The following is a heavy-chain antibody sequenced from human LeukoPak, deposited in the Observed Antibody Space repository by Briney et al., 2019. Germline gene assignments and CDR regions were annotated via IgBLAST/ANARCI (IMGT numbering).Heavy chain of an antibody. D-gene: IGHD1-14*01. J-gene: IGHJ3*02. Sequence: SETLSLTCTVSGGSICSYYWSWIRQPPGKGLEWIGYIYYSGSTNYNPSLKSRVTISVDTSKNQFSLKLSSVTAADTAVYYCARVTTQDAFDIWGQGTMVTVSS. CDR3: ARVTTQDAFDI. CDR2: IYYSGST. CDR1: GGSICSYY. V-gene: IGHV4-59*01.